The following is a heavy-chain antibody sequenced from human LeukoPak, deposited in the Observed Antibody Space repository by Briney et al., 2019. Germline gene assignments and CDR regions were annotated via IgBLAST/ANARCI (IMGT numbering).Heavy chain of an antibody. Sequence: GGSLRLSCAASGFTFDAYTIHWVRQAPGKGLEWVSLTTWDGSSTYHADSVKGRFTISRDNSKNSLYLQMNSLRTEDTALYYCAKSAGSYFDSSGPFDYWGQGTLVTVSS. CDR2: TTWDGSST. CDR1: GFTFDAYT. J-gene: IGHJ4*02. D-gene: IGHD3-22*01. CDR3: AKSAGSYFDSSGPFDY. V-gene: IGHV3-43*01.